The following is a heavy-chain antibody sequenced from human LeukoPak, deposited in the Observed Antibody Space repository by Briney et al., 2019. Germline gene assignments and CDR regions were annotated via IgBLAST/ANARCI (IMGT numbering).Heavy chain of an antibody. J-gene: IGHJ6*02. CDR1: GYTFTGYC. CDR2: INPNSGGT. Sequence: ASVKVSCKASGYTFTGYCMHWVRQAPGQGLEWMGWINPNSGGTNYAQKFQGRVTMTRDTSISTAYMELSRLRSDDTAVYYCAKAPPYYYYGMDVWGQGATVTVSS. V-gene: IGHV1-2*02. CDR3: AKAPPYYYYGMDV.